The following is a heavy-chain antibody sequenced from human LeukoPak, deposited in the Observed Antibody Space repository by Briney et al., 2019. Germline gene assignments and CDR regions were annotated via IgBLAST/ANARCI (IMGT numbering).Heavy chain of an antibody. J-gene: IGHJ3*02. CDR1: GFTFSSYG. CDR3: AKELLEWLSGTHDAFDI. D-gene: IGHD3-3*01. CDR2: IKRDGSER. V-gene: IGHV3-7*03. Sequence: PGGSLRLSCAASGFTFSSYGMHWVRQAPGKGLEWVGNIKRDGSERYYVDSVKGRFTISRDNSKNTLYLQMNSLRAEDTAVYYYAKELLEWLSGTHDAFDIWGQGTMVTVSS.